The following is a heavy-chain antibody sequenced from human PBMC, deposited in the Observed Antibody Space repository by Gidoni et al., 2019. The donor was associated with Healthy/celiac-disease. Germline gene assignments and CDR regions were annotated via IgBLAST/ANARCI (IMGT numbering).Heavy chain of an antibody. D-gene: IGHD3-3*01. V-gene: IGHV4-34*01. Sequence: QVQLQQWGAGLLKPSETLSLTCAVYGGSFSGYYWSWIRQPPGKGLEWIGEINHSGSTNYNPSLKSRVTISVDTSKNQFSLKLSSVTAADTAVYYCAREAGVVLRGFDLWGRGTLVTVSS. CDR1: GGSFSGYY. J-gene: IGHJ2*01. CDR3: AREAGVVLRGFDL. CDR2: INHSGST.